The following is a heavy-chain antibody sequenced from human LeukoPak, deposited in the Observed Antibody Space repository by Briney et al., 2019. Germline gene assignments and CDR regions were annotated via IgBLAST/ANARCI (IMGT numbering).Heavy chain of an antibody. CDR1: GYTFTSYD. CDR2: MNPNSGNT. Sequence: GASVKVSCKASGYTFTSYDINWVRQATGQGLEWMGWMNPNSGNTGYAQKFQGRVTMTRNTSISTAYMELSSLRSEDTAVYYCARALPSTYYYDSSGYQGSNWFDPWGQGTLVTVSS. D-gene: IGHD3-22*01. V-gene: IGHV1-8*01. CDR3: ARALPSTYYYDSSGYQGSNWFDP. J-gene: IGHJ5*02.